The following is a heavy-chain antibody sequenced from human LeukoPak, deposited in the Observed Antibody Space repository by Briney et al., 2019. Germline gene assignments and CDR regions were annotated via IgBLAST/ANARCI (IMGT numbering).Heavy chain of an antibody. D-gene: IGHD3-3*01. V-gene: IGHV3-53*01. CDR2: IYSGGST. CDR3: ARGYDFWSGYLYDY. CDR1: GFTVSSNY. Sequence: GGSLRLSCAASGFTVSSNYMSWVRQAPGKGLEWVSVIYSGGSTYYADSVKGRFTISRDNSKNTLYLQMNSLRAEDTAVYYCARGYDFWSGYLYDYWGQGTLVTVSS. J-gene: IGHJ4*02.